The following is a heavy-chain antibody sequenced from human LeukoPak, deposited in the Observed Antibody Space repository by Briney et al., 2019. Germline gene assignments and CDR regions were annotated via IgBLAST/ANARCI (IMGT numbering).Heavy chain of an antibody. Sequence: SETLSLTCTVSGGSISSYYWSWIRQPAGKGLEWIGLIYSSGSTSYNPSLKSRVTMSVDTSKKQFSLRLSSVTAADTAVYYCARTTLRNSDRSPDAFDIWGQGTMVTVSS. D-gene: IGHD3-9*01. CDR3: ARTTLRNSDRSPDAFDI. CDR2: IYSSGST. J-gene: IGHJ3*02. CDR1: GGSISSYY. V-gene: IGHV4-4*07.